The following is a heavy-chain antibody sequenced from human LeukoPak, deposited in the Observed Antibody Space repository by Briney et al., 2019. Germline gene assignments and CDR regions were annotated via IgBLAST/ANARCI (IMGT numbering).Heavy chain of an antibody. CDR2: INSNGGST. Sequence: GGSLRLSCAASGFTFSSYAMHWVRQAPGKGLEYVSAINSNGGSTYYANSVKGRFTISRDNSKNTLYLQMGSLRAEDTAVYYCARDRYSYAYHDAFDIWGQGTMVTVSS. CDR1: GFTFSSYA. J-gene: IGHJ3*02. CDR3: ARDRYSYAYHDAFDI. V-gene: IGHV3-64*01. D-gene: IGHD5-18*01.